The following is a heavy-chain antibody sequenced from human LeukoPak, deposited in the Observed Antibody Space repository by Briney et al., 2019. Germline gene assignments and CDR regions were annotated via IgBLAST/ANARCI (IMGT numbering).Heavy chain of an antibody. J-gene: IGHJ4*02. CDR2: IYYSGGT. Sequence: PSETLSLTCTVSGDSVSNSHYYWSWIRQPPGKGLEWIGYIYYSGGTNYNPSLKSRVTISVDTSKNQFSLKLSSVTAADTAVYYCARDRSLDYWGQGTLVTVSS. V-gene: IGHV4-61*01. CDR1: GDSVSNSHYY. CDR3: ARDRSLDY.